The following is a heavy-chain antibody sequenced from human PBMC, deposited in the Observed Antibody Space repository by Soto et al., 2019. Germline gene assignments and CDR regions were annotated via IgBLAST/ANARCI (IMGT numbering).Heavy chain of an antibody. CDR2: IYPGDSDI. Sequence: GESLKISCKGSGYSFNKYWIGWVRQMPGKGLEWMGVIYPGDSDIRYGPSFQGQVTISVDKTTSTAYLQWRSLKASDTAMYYCARTAAAGKYYYGVDVWGQGTTVTVSS. D-gene: IGHD6-13*01. J-gene: IGHJ6*02. V-gene: IGHV5-51*01. CDR3: ARTAAAGKYYYGVDV. CDR1: GYSFNKYW.